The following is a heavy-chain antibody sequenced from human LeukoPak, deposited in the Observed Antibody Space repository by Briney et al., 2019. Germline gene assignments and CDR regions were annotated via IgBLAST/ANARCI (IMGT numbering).Heavy chain of an antibody. CDR3: GRPHRHHSGYDSYYYYYYYMDV. CDR2: IYYSGST. CDR1: GGSISSYY. Sequence: SETLSLTCTVSGGSISSYYWSWIRQPPGKGLEWIGYIYYSGSTNYNPSLKSRVTISVETSKNEFSLKLSSVTAADTAGYYCGRPHRHHSGYDSYYYYYYYMDVWGKGTTVTVSS. J-gene: IGHJ6*03. D-gene: IGHD5-12*01. V-gene: IGHV4-59*12.